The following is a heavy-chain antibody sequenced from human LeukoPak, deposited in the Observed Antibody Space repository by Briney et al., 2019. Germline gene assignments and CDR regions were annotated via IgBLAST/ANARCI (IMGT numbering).Heavy chain of an antibody. D-gene: IGHD2-15*01. J-gene: IGHJ5*02. V-gene: IGHV1-18*01. CDR1: GYIFSSFG. CDR3: ARLRVAANWFDP. Sequence: ASVKVSCKASGYIFSSFGISWMRQAPGQGLEWLGWISAYNANTNYAQKFQGRLTMTTDTSTSTAYMELMSLSSDDTAVYYCARLRVAANWFDPWGQGTLVTVSA. CDR2: ISAYNANT.